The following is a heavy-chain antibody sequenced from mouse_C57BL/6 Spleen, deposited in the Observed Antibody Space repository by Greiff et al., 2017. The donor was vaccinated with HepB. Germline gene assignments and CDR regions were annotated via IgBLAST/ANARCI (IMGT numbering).Heavy chain of an antibody. CDR2: INPNNGGT. CDR1: GYTFTDYN. CDR3: AREGEIDEWYQGCAY. J-gene: IGHJ3*01. D-gene: IGHD1-3*01. Sequence: EVQLQQSGPELVKPGASVKMSCKASGYTFTDYNMHWVKQSHGKSLEWIGYINPNNGGTSYNQKFKGKATLTVNKSSSTSYMELRSLTSEESAVYYWAREGEIDEWYQGCAYWGQGTLVTVSA. V-gene: IGHV1-22*01.